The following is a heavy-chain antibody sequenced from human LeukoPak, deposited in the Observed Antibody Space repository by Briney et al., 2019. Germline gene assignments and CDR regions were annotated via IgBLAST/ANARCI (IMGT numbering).Heavy chain of an antibody. J-gene: IGHJ4*02. CDR2: ISGSGGST. V-gene: IGHV3-23*01. CDR3: AKSSSSNTCLTFFDY. Sequence: GGSLRLSCAASGFTLSSYAMSWVRQAPGKGLEWVSGISGSGGSTYYADSVKGRLTISRDNSKNTLYLQMNSLRAEDTAVYYCAKSSSSNTCLTFFDYGGQGTLVTVSS. CDR1: GFTLSSYA. D-gene: IGHD2/OR15-2a*01.